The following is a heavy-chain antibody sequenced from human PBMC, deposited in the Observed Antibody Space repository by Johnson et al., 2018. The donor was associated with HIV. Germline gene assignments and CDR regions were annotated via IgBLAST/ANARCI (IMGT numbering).Heavy chain of an antibody. V-gene: IGHV3-33*06. CDR1: GFTFSSYG. D-gene: IGHD7-27*01. J-gene: IGHJ3*02. CDR3: AKGLNWGGDAFDI. CDR2: IWYDGSNK. Sequence: QEQLVESGGGVVQPGRSLRLSCAASGFTFSSYGMHWVRQAPGKGLEWVAVIWYDGSNKYYADSVKGRFTISRDNSKNTLYLQMNSLRAEDTAGYYCAKGLNWGGDAFDIWGQGKMVTVSS.